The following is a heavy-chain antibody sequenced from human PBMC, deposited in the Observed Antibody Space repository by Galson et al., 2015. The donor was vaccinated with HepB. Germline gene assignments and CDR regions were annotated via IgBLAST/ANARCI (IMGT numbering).Heavy chain of an antibody. CDR3: TTEEGGEGSPFDP. Sequence: SVKVSCKASGGTFGNYDISWVRQAPGQGLEWMGGIIPIFGTANYAQKFQGRVTITADESTRTVYMDLNSLKTEDTAVYYCTTEEGGEGSPFDPWGQGTLVTVSS. J-gene: IGHJ5*02. D-gene: IGHD2-21*01. V-gene: IGHV1-69*13. CDR1: GGTFGNYD. CDR2: IIPIFGTA.